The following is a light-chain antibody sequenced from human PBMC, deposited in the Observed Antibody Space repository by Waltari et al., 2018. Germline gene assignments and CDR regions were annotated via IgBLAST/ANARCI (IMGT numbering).Light chain of an antibody. CDR1: QDISNY. V-gene: IGKV1-33*01. CDR2: EAS. CDR3: QQYDNLPRT. Sequence: IQMTQSPSSLSASVGDRVTITCQASQDISNYLNWYQQKPGKAPKLLIYEASNLETGVPSRFSGSGSGTDFTFTISSLQPEDIATYYCQQYDNLPRTFGQGTKVEIK. J-gene: IGKJ1*01.